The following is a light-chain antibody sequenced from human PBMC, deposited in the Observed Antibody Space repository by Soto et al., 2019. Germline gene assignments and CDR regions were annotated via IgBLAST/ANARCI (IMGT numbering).Light chain of an antibody. Sequence: EIVLTQSPGTLSLSPGERATLSCRASQSVSSSYLAWYQQKPGQAPRLLIYGASSRATGIPDRFSGSGSGTDFTLTISRLEPEDFAVYFCQQYYGSPIAFGQGTKVDIK. CDR1: QSVSSSY. V-gene: IGKV3-20*01. CDR2: GAS. CDR3: QQYYGSPIA. J-gene: IGKJ1*01.